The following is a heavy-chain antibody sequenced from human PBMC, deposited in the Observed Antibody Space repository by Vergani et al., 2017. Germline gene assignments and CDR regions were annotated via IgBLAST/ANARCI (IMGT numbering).Heavy chain of an antibody. CDR3: ARGYDIVATIWGVGGGMDV. V-gene: IGHV4-34*01. CDR1: GGSFSGYY. Sequence: QVQLQQWGAGLLKPSETLSLTCAVYGGSFSGYYWSWIRQPPGKGLEWIGEINHSGSTNYNPSLKSRVTISVDTSKNQFSLKLSSVTAADTAVYYCARGYDIVATIWGVGGGMDVWGQGTTVTVSS. D-gene: IGHD5-12*01. CDR2: INHSGST. J-gene: IGHJ6*02.